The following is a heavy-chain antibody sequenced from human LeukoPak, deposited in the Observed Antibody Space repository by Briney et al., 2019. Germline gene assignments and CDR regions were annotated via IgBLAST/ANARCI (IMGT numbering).Heavy chain of an antibody. D-gene: IGHD3-10*01. V-gene: IGHV4-59*12. Sequence: KPSETLSLTCTVSGGSISDSYWSWIRQPPGKGLEWIGYIYSSGSTNYNPSLKSRVTISVDTSKNQFSLKLSSVTAADTAVYYCARRRITMVRGVIIRPFFDYWGQGTLVTVSS. CDR1: GGSISDSY. J-gene: IGHJ4*02. CDR3: ARRRITMVRGVIIRPFFDY. CDR2: IYSSGST.